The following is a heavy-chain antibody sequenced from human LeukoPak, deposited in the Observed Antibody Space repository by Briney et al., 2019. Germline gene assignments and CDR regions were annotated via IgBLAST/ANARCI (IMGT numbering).Heavy chain of an antibody. CDR2: IKFDGSEK. D-gene: IGHD2-2*01. V-gene: IGHV3-7*01. CDR3: VGARSSLWSRQGSIWFDP. J-gene: IGHJ5*02. CDR1: GFTFSNFW. Sequence: PGGSLRLSCAASGFTFSNFWMSWVRQAPGKGLEWVANIKFDGSEKFYGDSVKGRFTISRDNAKNSLYLQMNSLRAEDTATYFCVGARSSLWSRQGSIWFDPWGQGTLVTVSS.